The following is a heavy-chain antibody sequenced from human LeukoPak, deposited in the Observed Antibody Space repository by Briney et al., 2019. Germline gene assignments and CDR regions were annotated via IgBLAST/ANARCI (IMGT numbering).Heavy chain of an antibody. CDR2: IQFDGRNK. V-gene: IGHV3-30*02. CDR1: GFAFSRYG. Sequence: GGSLRLSCAAPGFAFSRYGMHWVRQALGKGLGWVAFIQFDGRNKFYADSVKGRFTISRDNSKNPLFLQMNSLRAEATAVYYCAKGLNFYGSGRGDSEDVWGQETTVTVS. J-gene: IGHJ6*02. CDR3: AKGLNFYGSGRGDSEDV. D-gene: IGHD3-10*01.